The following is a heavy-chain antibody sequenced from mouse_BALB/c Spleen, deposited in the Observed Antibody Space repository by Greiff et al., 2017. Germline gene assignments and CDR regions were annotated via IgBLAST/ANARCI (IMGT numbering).Heavy chain of an antibody. CDR2: IYPGSGST. Sequence: VQLKESGPELVKPGASVKMSCKASGYTFTDYVISWVKQRTGQGLEWIGEIYPGSGSTYYNEKFKGKATLTADKSSNTAYMQLSSLTSEDSAVYFCARMITTTGYAMDYWGQGTSVTVSS. V-gene: IGHV1-77*01. D-gene: IGHD2-4*01. CDR1: GYTFTDYV. J-gene: IGHJ4*01. CDR3: ARMITTTGYAMDY.